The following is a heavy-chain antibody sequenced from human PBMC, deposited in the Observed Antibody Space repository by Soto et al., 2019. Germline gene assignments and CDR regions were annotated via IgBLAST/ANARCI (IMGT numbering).Heavy chain of an antibody. V-gene: IGHV4-39*01. CDR3: ARQRTTVVTQAYFDH. CDR1: GESISSSYYY. D-gene: IGHD2-21*02. Sequence: SETLSLTCIVSGESISSSYYYWGWIRQPPGKGLEWIGSIYYSGRTYYNPSFKSRVTISIDTSKNQFSLKLSSATATDTAVYYCARQRTTVVTQAYFDHWGQGALVTVSS. CDR2: IYYSGRT. J-gene: IGHJ4*02.